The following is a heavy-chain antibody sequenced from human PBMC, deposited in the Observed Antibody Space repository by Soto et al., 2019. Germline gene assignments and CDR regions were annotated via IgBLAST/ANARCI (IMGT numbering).Heavy chain of an antibody. CDR1: GYSFTSYW. CDR3: ARRAWGYCSGGSCYSDYYYYYGMDV. CDR2: IYPGDSDT. J-gene: IGHJ6*02. D-gene: IGHD2-15*01. Sequence: RGESLKISCKGSGYSFTSYWIGWVRQMPGKGLEWMGIIYPGDSDTRYSPSFQGQVTISADKSISTAYLQWSSLKASDTAMYYCARRAWGYCSGGSCYSDYYYYYGMDVWGQGTTVTVSS. V-gene: IGHV5-51*01.